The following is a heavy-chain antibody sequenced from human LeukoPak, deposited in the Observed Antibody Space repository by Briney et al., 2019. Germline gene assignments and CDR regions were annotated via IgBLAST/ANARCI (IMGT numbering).Heavy chain of an antibody. V-gene: IGHV4-4*02. CDR1: GGSISSSNW. CDR3: ARRETIFGVVTSRAYMDV. D-gene: IGHD3-3*01. Sequence: SGTLSLTCAVSGGSISSSNWWSWVRQPPGKGLEWIGEIYHSGSTNYNSSLKSRVTISVDKSKNQFSLKLSSVTAADTAVYYCARRETIFGVVTSRAYMDVWGKGTTVTVSS. CDR2: IYHSGST. J-gene: IGHJ6*03.